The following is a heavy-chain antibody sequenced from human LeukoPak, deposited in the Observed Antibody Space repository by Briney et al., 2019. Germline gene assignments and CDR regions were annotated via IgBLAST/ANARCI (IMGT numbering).Heavy chain of an antibody. CDR2: IIPILGIA. Sequence: ASVKVSCKASGGTLSSHAISWVRQAPGQGLEWMGRIIPILGIANYAQKFQGRVTITADKSTSTAYMELSSLRSEDTAVYYCARDRPHIVVVTADQRPLDYWGQGTLVTVSS. J-gene: IGHJ4*02. D-gene: IGHD2-21*02. CDR1: GGTLSSHA. CDR3: ARDRPHIVVVTADQRPLDY. V-gene: IGHV1-69*04.